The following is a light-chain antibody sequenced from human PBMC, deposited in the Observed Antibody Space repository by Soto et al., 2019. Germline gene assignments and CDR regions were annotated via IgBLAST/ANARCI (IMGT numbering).Light chain of an antibody. CDR2: DAS. CDR1: QSVSTY. V-gene: IGKV1-9*01. J-gene: IGKJ1*01. Sequence: DIQVTQSPSSLSASAGDRVTITYRTSQSVSTYVTWYQQKPGKAPKLLVYDASTLQSGVASRFSGSGSGTEFTLIISGLQPDDSATYYCQQYTNTNMPWMFGQGTKVDIK. CDR3: QQYTNTNMPWM.